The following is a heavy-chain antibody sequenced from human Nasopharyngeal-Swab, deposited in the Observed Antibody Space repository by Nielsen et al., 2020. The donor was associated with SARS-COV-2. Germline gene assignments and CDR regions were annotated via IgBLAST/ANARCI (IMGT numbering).Heavy chain of an antibody. Sequence: SETLSLTCTVSGGSISSSSYYWGWLRQPPGKGLEWIGSIYYSGTTYYNPSLKSRVTISVDTSQNQFSLKLSSVTAADTAVYYCAREVTNYGMDVWGQGTTVTVSS. D-gene: IGHD4-17*01. CDR3: AREVTNYGMDV. CDR1: GGSISSSSYY. V-gene: IGHV4-39*02. J-gene: IGHJ6*02. CDR2: IYYSGTT.